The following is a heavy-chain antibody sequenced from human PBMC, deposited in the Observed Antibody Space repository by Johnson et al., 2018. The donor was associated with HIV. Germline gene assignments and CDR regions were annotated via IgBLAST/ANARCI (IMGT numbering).Heavy chain of an antibody. CDR2: IKEDGSEK. D-gene: IGHD2-15*01. CDR3: ARDELYRMYALTALDI. V-gene: IGHV3-7*05. J-gene: IGHJ3*02. CDR1: GFSIRNFW. Sequence: VQLVESGGGLVQPGGSLRLSCAVSGFSIRNFWMTWVRQAPGKGLEWVANIKEDGSEKNYVDSVTGRFTISRDNAKNSLDLQMNSLRAEDTAKYYCARDELYRMYALTALDIWGQGTMVIVSS.